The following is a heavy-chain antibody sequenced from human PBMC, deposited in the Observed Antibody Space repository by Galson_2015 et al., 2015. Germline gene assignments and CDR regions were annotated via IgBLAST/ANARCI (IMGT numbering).Heavy chain of an antibody. CDR3: TRGIGELLLKRIDY. V-gene: IGHV3-30*03. CDR1: GFTFSSYG. J-gene: IGHJ4*02. CDR2: ISYDGSNK. D-gene: IGHD1-26*01. Sequence: SLRLSCAASGFTFSSYGMHWVRQAPGKGLEWVAVISYDGSNKYYADSVKGRFTISRDNSKNTLYLQMNSLKTEDTAVYYCTRGIGELLLKRIDYWGQGTLVTVSS.